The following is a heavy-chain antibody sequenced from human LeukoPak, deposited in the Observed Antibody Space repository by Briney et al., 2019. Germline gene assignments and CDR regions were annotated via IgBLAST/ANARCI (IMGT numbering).Heavy chain of an antibody. Sequence: SETLSLTCTVSGGSISSYYWSWIRQPPGKGLEWIGYIYYSGSTNYSPSLKSRVTISVDTSKNQFSLKLSSVTAADTAVYYCARSAHLYYFDYWGQGTLVTVSS. J-gene: IGHJ4*02. CDR1: GGSISSYY. CDR2: IYYSGST. CDR3: ARSAHLYYFDY. V-gene: IGHV4-59*01.